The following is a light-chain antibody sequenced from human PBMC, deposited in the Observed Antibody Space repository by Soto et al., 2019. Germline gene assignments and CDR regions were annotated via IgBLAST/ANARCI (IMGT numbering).Light chain of an antibody. CDR2: GAS. J-gene: IGKJ4*01. V-gene: IGKV3-15*01. CDR3: QQYGTSPLT. Sequence: IIMTQSPATLSVSPGERVTFSCRASQSISTNLAWYQQKPGQAPRLLIYGASTRDTHIPDRFSGTGSGTDFTLTISRLEPEDFAVYYCQQYGTSPLTFGGGTKVDIK. CDR1: QSISTN.